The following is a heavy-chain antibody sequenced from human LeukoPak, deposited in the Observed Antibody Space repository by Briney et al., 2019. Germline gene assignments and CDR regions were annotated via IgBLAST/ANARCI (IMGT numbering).Heavy chain of an antibody. Sequence: PGGSLRLSCAASGFTFSSYAMSWVRQAPGKGLEWVSYISSSSSYTNYADSVKGRFTISRDNAKNSLYLQMNSLRAEDTAVYYCARGLEDGYPDYWGQGTLVTVSS. CDR3: ARGLEDGYPDY. CDR2: ISSSSSYT. CDR1: GFTFSSYA. D-gene: IGHD5-24*01. V-gene: IGHV3-21*05. J-gene: IGHJ4*02.